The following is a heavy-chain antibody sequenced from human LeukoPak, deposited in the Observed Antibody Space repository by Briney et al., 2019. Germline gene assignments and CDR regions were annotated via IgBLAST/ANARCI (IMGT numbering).Heavy chain of an antibody. D-gene: IGHD4/OR15-4a*01. J-gene: IGHJ4*02. Sequence: PSETLSLTCAVSGASVSSHYWSWIRQSPGKGLEWIGHIYHSGTTKYNPSLKSRVTISVDTPKSQFSLKLKSVTAADTAVYYCCVEYEYGDPDYWGQGTLVSVSS. CDR1: GASVSSHY. V-gene: IGHV4-59*02. CDR2: IYHSGTT. CDR3: CVEYEYGDPDY.